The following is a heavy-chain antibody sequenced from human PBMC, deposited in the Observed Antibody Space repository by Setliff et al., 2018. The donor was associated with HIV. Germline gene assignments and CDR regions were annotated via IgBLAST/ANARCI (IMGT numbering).Heavy chain of an antibody. CDR1: GGPVSTYY. CDR2: FYVGGDT. D-gene: IGHD7-27*01. CDR3: ALTAHNLLRGYMDV. V-gene: IGHV4-4*07. J-gene: IGHJ6*03. Sequence: PSETLSLTCTVSGGPVSTYYWSWIRQPAGKGLEWIGRFYVGGDTNYNPSHKSRFTMSVDTSKKQFSLKLKSVTAADTAVYYCALTAHNLLRGYMDVWGKGTKVTVSS.